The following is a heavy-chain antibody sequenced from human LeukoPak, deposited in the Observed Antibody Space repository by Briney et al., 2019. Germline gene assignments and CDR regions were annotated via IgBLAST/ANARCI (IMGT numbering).Heavy chain of an antibody. V-gene: IGHV3-48*03. Sequence: PGGSLRLSCAAPGFTFSSYEMNWVRQAPGKGLEWVSYISSSGSTIYYADSVKGRFTISRDNAKNSLYLQMNSLRAEDTAVYYCARDLGYCSGGSCYSETFDYWGQGTLVTVSS. CDR2: ISSSGSTI. CDR1: GFTFSSYE. J-gene: IGHJ4*02. CDR3: ARDLGYCSGGSCYSETFDY. D-gene: IGHD2-15*01.